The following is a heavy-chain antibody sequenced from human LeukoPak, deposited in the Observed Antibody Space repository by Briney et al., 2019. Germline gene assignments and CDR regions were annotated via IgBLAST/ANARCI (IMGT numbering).Heavy chain of an antibody. D-gene: IGHD3-22*01. CDR2: ITAYNGNT. J-gene: IGHJ4*02. CDR3: ARDGFGYNYDFDY. CDR1: GYIFTSYG. V-gene: IGHV1-18*01. Sequence: ASVKVSCKASGYIFTSYGISWVRQAPGQGLEWMGWITAYNGNTNYAQKFQGRLTMTTDTSTSTAYMGLRSLRSDDTAVYYCARDGFGYNYDFDYWGQGTLVTVSS.